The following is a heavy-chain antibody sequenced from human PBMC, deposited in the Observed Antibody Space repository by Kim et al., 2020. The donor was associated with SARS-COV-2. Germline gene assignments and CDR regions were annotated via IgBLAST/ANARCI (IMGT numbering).Heavy chain of an antibody. CDR3: ARLNVGDSYGYDYYFDY. J-gene: IGHJ4*02. V-gene: IGHV4-39*01. D-gene: IGHD5-18*01. Sequence: SETLSLTCTVSGGSISSSSYYWGWICQPPGKGLEWIGSIYYSGSTYYNPSLKSRVTIYVETSKNQFSLKLSSVTAADTAVYYCARLNVGDSYGYDYYFDYWGQGTLVTVSS. CDR2: IYYSGST. CDR1: GGSISSSSYY.